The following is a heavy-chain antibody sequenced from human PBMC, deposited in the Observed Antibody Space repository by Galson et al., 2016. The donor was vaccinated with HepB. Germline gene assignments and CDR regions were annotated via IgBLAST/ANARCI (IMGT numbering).Heavy chain of an antibody. D-gene: IGHD3-3*01. CDR2: ISAYNGNT. CDR1: GYTFTRYG. J-gene: IGHJ3*02. Sequence: SVKVSCKASGYTFTRYGISWVRQAPGQGLEWMAWISAYNGNTNYAQKFQDRVTMTTDTTTSTAYMELRSLRSDDTAVDYCARELTIFGSAFDIWGQGTLVTVSS. V-gene: IGHV1-18*04. CDR3: ARELTIFGSAFDI.